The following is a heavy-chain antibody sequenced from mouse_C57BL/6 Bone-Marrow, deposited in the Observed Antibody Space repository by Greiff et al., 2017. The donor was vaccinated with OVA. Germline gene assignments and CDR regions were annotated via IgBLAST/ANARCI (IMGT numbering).Heavy chain of an antibody. CDR2: IDPENGDT. CDR3: TRTPYYFDY. V-gene: IGHV14-4*01. J-gene: IGHJ2*01. Sequence: EVQLQQSGAELVRPGASVKLSCTASGFNFTDDYMHWVKQRPEQGLEWIGWIDPENGDTEYASKFQGKATITADTSSNTAYLQLSSLTSEDTAVYYCTRTPYYFDYWGQGTTLTVSS. CDR1: GFNFTDDY.